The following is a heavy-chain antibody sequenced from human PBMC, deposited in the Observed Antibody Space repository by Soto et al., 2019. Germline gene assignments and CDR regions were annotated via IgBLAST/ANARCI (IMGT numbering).Heavy chain of an antibody. V-gene: IGHV4-31*11. CDR1: GGSFNGYY. J-gene: IGHJ4*02. CDR3: ARGIYYDFWSGYPGYFDY. Sequence: SETLSLTCAVYGGSFNGYYWSWIRQHPGEGLEWIGYIYYSGSTYYNPSLKSRVTISVDTSKNQFSLKLSSVTAADTAVYYCARGIYYDFWSGYPGYFDYWGQGTLVTVSS. CDR2: IYYSGST. D-gene: IGHD3-3*01.